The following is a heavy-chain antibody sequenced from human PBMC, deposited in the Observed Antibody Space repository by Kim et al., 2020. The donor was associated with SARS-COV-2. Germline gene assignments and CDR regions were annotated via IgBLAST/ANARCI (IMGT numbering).Heavy chain of an antibody. D-gene: IGHD6-13*01. V-gene: IGHV1-3*01. J-gene: IGHJ4*02. Sequence: KFQGRGTITRDTSASTAYMELSSLRSEDTAVYYCARGGYSSSWYGGSFDYWGQGTLVTVSS. CDR3: ARGGYSSSWYGGSFDY.